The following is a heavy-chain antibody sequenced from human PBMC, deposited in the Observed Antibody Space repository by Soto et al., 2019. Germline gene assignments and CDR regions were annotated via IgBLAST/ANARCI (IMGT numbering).Heavy chain of an antibody. CDR3: ARLVVAATPRVFYFDY. V-gene: IGHV4-31*03. J-gene: IGHJ4*02. D-gene: IGHD2-15*01. Sequence: SETLSLTCTVSGGSISSGGYYWSWIREHPGKGLEWIGYTYYSGSTYYNPSLKSRVTISVDTSKNQFSLKLSSVTAADTAVYYCARLVVAATPRVFYFDYWGQGTLVTVSS. CDR1: GGSISSGGYY. CDR2: TYYSGST.